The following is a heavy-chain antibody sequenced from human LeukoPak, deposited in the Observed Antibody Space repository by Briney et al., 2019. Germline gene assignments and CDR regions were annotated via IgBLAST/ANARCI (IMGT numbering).Heavy chain of an antibody. D-gene: IGHD3-3*01. CDR2: ISAYNGNT. J-gene: IGHJ4*01. V-gene: IGHV1-18*03. CDR1: GYTFTSFG. Sequence: SVKLSCKASGYTFTSFGISWVRRAPGQGLEWMVCISAYNGNTNYAQKLQGRVTMTPDTSTSTSYMELRSLRSDDLAVYYCARVPRDFWSVSLYYFDNWGHGALVTVSS. CDR3: ARVPRDFWSVSLYYFDN.